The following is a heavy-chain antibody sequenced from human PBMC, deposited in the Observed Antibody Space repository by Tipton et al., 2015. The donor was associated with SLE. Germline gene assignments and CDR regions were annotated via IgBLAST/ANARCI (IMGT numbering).Heavy chain of an antibody. CDR3: ARANYDFWSGLDN. CDR1: GGSISTYY. CDR2: ISYSGRT. J-gene: IGHJ4*02. D-gene: IGHD3-3*01. Sequence: TLSLTYTVSGGSISTYYFSWIRQPPGKGLEWIGYISYSGRTNYNPSLRSRVTISVDTSRNQFSLNLSSVTAADTAVYYCARANYDFWSGLDNWGQGTLVTVSS. V-gene: IGHV4-59*01.